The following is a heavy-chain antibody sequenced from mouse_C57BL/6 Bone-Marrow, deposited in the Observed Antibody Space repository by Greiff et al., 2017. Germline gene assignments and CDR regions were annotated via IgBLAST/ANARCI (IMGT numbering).Heavy chain of an antibody. D-gene: IGHD1-1*01. CDR1: GYTFTSYW. J-gene: IGHJ4*01. Sequence: QVQLQQPGAELVMPGASVKLSCKASGYTFTSYWMHWVKQRPGQGLEWIGEIDPSDSYTNYNQKFKGKSTLTVDKSSSTAYMQLSSLTSADSAVYYCARGIPYYYGSSRYAMDYWGQGTSVTVSS. CDR2: IDPSDSYT. V-gene: IGHV1-69*01. CDR3: ARGIPYYYGSSRYAMDY.